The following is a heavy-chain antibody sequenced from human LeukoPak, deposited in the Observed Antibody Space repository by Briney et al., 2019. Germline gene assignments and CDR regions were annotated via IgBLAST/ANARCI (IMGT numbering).Heavy chain of an antibody. CDR3: ARVAYSYGFLDY. V-gene: IGHV4-59*01. Sequence: SETLSLTCTVSGGSISNYYWSWIRQPPGKGLEVIGYIFYSGTTTYNPSLQSRVTISVDTSKNQFSLRLSSVTAADTAVYYCARVAYSYGFLDYWGQGTLVTVSS. D-gene: IGHD5-18*01. CDR2: IFYSGTT. J-gene: IGHJ4*02. CDR1: GGSISNYY.